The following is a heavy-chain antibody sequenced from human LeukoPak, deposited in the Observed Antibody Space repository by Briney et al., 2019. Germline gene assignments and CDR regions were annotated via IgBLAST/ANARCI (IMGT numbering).Heavy chain of an antibody. D-gene: IGHD2-2*01. CDR1: GFTFSSYS. Sequence: GGSLRLSCAASGFTFSSYSMNWVRQAPGKGLEWVSSISSSSSNIYYAGSVKGRFTISRDNAKNSLYLQMNSLRAEDTAVYYCAREGEGVVVPAAMDTYYYYMDVWGKGTTVTVSS. CDR3: AREGEGVVVPAAMDTYYYYMDV. J-gene: IGHJ6*03. CDR2: ISSSSSNI. V-gene: IGHV3-21*01.